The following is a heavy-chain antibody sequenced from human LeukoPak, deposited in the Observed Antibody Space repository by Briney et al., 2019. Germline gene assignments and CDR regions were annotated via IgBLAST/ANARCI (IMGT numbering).Heavy chain of an antibody. Sequence: GGSLRLSRSASGFTFSSYAMHWVRQAPGKGLEYVSAISSNGGSTYYADSVKGRFTISRDNSKNTLYLQMSSLRAEDTAVYYCVKDGGNIMITFGGVIVTPSYFDYWGQGTLVTVSS. V-gene: IGHV3-64D*06. D-gene: IGHD3-16*02. CDR3: VKDGGNIMITFGGVIVTPSYFDY. CDR2: ISSNGGST. J-gene: IGHJ4*02. CDR1: GFTFSSYA.